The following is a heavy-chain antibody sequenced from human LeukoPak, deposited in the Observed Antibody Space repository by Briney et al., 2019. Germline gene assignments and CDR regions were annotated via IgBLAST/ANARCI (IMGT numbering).Heavy chain of an antibody. J-gene: IGHJ3*02. V-gene: IGHV4-39*07. CDR3: AREMNYYDSSGYGGKAFDI. D-gene: IGHD3-22*01. CDR2: IYFSGST. CDR1: GGSISSTSYY. Sequence: SETLPLTRTVSGGSISSTSYYWGWIRQPPGKGLEWIGSIYFSGSTYYNPSLKSRVTISVDTSKNQFSLKLSSVTAADTAMFYCAREMNYYDSSGYGGKAFDIWGQGTLATVSS.